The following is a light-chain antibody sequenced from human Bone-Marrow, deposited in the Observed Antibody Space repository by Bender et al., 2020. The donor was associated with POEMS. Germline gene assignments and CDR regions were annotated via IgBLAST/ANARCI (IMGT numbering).Light chain of an antibody. CDR1: SSDADVGGYNY. CDR2: EVT. CDR3: CSYAGSRSYV. J-gene: IGLJ1*01. V-gene: IGLV2-23*02. Sequence: QSALTQPASVSGSLGQSITISCIGISSDADVGGYNYVSWYQQHPGKAPKLMIYEVTKRPSGVSNRFSGSKSGNTASLTISGLQADDEADYYCCSYAGSRSYVFGTGTKVTVL.